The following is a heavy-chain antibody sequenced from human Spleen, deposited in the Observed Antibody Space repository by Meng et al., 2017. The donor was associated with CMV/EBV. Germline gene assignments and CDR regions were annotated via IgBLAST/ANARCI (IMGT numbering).Heavy chain of an antibody. CDR2: IHPHRGDT. D-gene: IGHD3-3*01. CDR3: ARTVPYFGVDYGMDV. Sequence: ASVKVSCKASGYTFTAHYFHWVRQAPGQGLEWMGWIHPHRGDTNYAQQFQGRVTLTRDTSINTGYMELTRLTSDDTAVYYCARTVPYFGVDYGMDVWGQGTTVTVSS. J-gene: IGHJ6*02. CDR1: GYTFTAHY. V-gene: IGHV1-2*02.